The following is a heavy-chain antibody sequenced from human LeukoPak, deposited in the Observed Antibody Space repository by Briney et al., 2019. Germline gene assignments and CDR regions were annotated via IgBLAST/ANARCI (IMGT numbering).Heavy chain of an antibody. Sequence: SETLSLTCTVSGGSISSYYWSWIRQPPGKGPEWIGYIYYSGSTNYNPSLKSRVTISVDTSKNQFSLKLSSVTAADTAVYYCATSRMITFGGVIAYAFDIWGQGTMVTVSS. CDR1: GGSISSYY. D-gene: IGHD3-16*02. CDR3: ATSRMITFGGVIAYAFDI. CDR2: IYYSGST. J-gene: IGHJ3*02. V-gene: IGHV4-59*01.